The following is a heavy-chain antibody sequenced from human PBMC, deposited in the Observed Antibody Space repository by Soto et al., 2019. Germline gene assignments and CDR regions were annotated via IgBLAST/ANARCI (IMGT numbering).Heavy chain of an antibody. CDR3: ARDINYYDSSGYYYPFDY. J-gene: IGHJ4*02. Sequence: QVQLVESGGGVVQPGRSLRLSCAASGFTFSSYGMHWVRQAPGKGLEWVAVIWYDGSNKYYADSVKGRFTISRDNSKNTLYLQMNCLRAEDTAVYYCARDINYYDSSGYYYPFDYWGQGTLVTVSS. V-gene: IGHV3-33*01. CDR1: GFTFSSYG. D-gene: IGHD3-22*01. CDR2: IWYDGSNK.